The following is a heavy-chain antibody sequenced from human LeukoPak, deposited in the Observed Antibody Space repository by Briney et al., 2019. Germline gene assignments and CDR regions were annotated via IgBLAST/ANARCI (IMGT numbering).Heavy chain of an antibody. CDR2: IYPGDSDT. CDR1: RYSFTSYW. D-gene: IGHD2-15*01. CDR3: ARHSPLLPYAFDS. J-gene: IGHJ3*02. Sequence: GQALNISCPGSRYSFTSYWIGWMRHMPRKGLEWMGIIYPGDSDTRYSPSFQGQVTISADKSISTAYLQWSSLKASDTAMYYCARHSPLLPYAFDSWGQGTMVTVSS. V-gene: IGHV5-51*01.